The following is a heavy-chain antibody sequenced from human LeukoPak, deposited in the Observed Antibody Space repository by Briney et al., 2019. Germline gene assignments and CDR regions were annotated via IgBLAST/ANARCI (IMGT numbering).Heavy chain of an antibody. J-gene: IGHJ6*02. CDR1: GGTFSNYA. CDR2: IIPIFGTA. D-gene: IGHD3-3*01. CDR3: ATGLYYDFWSGYFAGPDYYYGMDV. V-gene: IGHV1-69*13. Sequence: ASVKVSCKASGGTFSNYAISWVRQAPGQGLEWMGGIIPIFGTANYAQKFQGRVTITADESTSTAYMELSSLRSEDTAVYYCATGLYYDFWSGYFAGPDYYYGMDVWGQGTTVTVSS.